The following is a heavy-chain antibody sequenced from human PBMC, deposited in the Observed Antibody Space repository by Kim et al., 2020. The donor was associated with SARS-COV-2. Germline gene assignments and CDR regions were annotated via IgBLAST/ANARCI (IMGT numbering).Heavy chain of an antibody. D-gene: IGHD2-15*01. CDR2: INTNTGNP. CDR3: ARDLNCSGGSCYSTGFDY. Sequence: ASVKVSCKSSGYTFTAYTMSWVQQAPGQGLEWMGWINTNTGNPTYAQGFTGRFVFSLDTSVSTAYLQISSLKAEDTAVYYCARDLNCSGGSCYSTGFDYWGQGTLVTVSS. CDR1: GYTFTAYT. J-gene: IGHJ4*02. V-gene: IGHV7-4-1*02.